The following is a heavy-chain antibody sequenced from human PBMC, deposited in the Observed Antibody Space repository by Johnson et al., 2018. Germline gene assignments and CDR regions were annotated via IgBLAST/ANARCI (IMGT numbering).Heavy chain of an antibody. Sequence: VQLVESGGGVVQPGGSLRLSCAASGFSVSTYAMNWVRQAPGKGLEWVSSIRSSGGGTYYADSVKGRFTISRDNSKNTLNLQKNSLRAEDTAIYYCAKERRYQLLWVYQDAMDVWGQGTTVTVSS. J-gene: IGHJ6*02. CDR1: GFSVSTYA. V-gene: IGHV3-23*04. CDR3: AKERRYQLLWVYQDAMDV. D-gene: IGHD2-2*01. CDR2: IRSSGGGT.